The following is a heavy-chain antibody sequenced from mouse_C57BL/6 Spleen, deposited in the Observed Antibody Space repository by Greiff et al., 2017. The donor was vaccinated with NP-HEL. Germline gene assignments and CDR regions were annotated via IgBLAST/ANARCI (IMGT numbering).Heavy chain of an antibody. J-gene: IGHJ2*01. CDR3: TRDGARASYFDY. V-gene: IGHV5-9-1*02. CDR2: ISSGGDYI. D-gene: IGHD2-3*01. CDR1: GFTFSSYA. Sequence: EVKLMESGEGLVKPGGSLKLSCAASGFTFSSYAMSWVRQTPEKRLEWVAYISSGGDYIYYADTVKGRFTISRDNARNTLYLQMSSLKSEDTAMYYCTRDGARASYFDYWGQGTTLTVSS.